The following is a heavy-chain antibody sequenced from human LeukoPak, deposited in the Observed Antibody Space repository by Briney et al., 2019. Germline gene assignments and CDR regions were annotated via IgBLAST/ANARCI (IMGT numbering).Heavy chain of an antibody. J-gene: IGHJ1*01. D-gene: IGHD4-23*01. CDR3: ARGNTVVNLGSALFSPEFFQH. CDR2: IIPIFGTA. Sequence: SEKVSCKASGYTFTNYDINWVRQAPGQGLEWMGGIIPIFGTANYAQKFQGRVTITTDESTSTAYMELSSLRSEDTAVYYCARGNTVVNLGSALFSPEFFQHWGQGTLVTVSS. V-gene: IGHV1-69*05. CDR1: GYTFTNYD.